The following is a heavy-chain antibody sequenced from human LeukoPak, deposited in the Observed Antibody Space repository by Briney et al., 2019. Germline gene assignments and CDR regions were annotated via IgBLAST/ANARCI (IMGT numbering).Heavy chain of an antibody. CDR3: AKDQDKYGDYPFDY. CDR1: GFTFSSYA. Sequence: PGRSLRLSCAASGFTFSSYAMSSVRQAPGKGLERVSAISGSGGSTYYADSVKGRFTISRDNSKNTLYLQMNSLRAEDTAVYYCAKDQDKYGDYPFDYWGQGTLVTVSS. D-gene: IGHD4-17*01. CDR2: ISGSGGST. V-gene: IGHV3-23*01. J-gene: IGHJ4*02.